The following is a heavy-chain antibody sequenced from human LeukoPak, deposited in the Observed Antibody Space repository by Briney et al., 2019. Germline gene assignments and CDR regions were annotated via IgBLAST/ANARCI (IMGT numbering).Heavy chain of an antibody. CDR1: GFTFDDSA. D-gene: IGHD5-18*01. CDR2: ISWNSGTI. J-gene: IGHJ4*02. V-gene: IGHV3-9*01. CDR3: AKVRGYSYGYFDF. Sequence: SGGSLRLSCAASGFTFDDSAMHWVRQPPGKGLEWVSGISWNSGTIDYADSVKGRFTISRDNAKNSLYLQMNSLRAEDTALYYCAKVRGYSYGYFDFWGQGTLVTVSS.